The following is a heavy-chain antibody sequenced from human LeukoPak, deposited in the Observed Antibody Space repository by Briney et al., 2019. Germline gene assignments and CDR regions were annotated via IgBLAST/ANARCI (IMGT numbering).Heavy chain of an antibody. V-gene: IGHV3-21*01. D-gene: IGHD3-10*02. J-gene: IGHJ6*04. Sequence: GGSLRLSCAASGFTFSTYTMNWVRQAPGKGLEWVSSISSRSSHIYYADSVKGRFTISRDNAKNSLYLQMNSLRAEDTAVYYCAELGITMIGGVWGKGTTVTIYS. CDR1: GFTFSTYT. CDR2: ISSRSSHI. CDR3: AELGITMIGGV.